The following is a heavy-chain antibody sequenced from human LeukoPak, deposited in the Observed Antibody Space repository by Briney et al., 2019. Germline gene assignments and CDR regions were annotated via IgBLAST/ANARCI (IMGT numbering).Heavy chain of an antibody. CDR1: GFTFSSYG. V-gene: IGHV3-21*01. CDR2: ISSSSSYI. Sequence: GGSLRLPCAASGFTFSSYGMNWVRQAPGKGLEWVSSISSSSSYIYYADSVKGRFTISRDNAKNSLYLQMNSLRAEDTAVYYCARVILSEDYFDYWGQGTLVTVSS. CDR3: ARVILSEDYFDY. J-gene: IGHJ4*02. D-gene: IGHD2-8*02.